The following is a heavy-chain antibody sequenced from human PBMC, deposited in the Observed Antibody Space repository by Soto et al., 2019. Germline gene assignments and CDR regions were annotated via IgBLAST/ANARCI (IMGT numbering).Heavy chain of an antibody. J-gene: IGHJ5*02. CDR3: ARHDYGDLYWFDP. CDR1: GGSISSSSYY. D-gene: IGHD4-17*01. Sequence: QLQLQESGPGLVKPSETLSLTCTVSGGSISSSSYYWGWIRQPPGKGLEWIGSIYYSGSTYYNPSLKSRVTLSVDTSKNQFSLKLSSVTAADTAVYYCARHDYGDLYWFDPWGQGTLVTVSS. V-gene: IGHV4-39*01. CDR2: IYYSGST.